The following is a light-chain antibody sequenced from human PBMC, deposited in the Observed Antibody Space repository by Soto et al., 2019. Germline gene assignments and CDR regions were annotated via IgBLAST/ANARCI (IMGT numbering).Light chain of an antibody. CDR2: VNSDGSH. V-gene: IGLV4-69*01. J-gene: IGLJ3*02. CDR3: QTWGTGIRV. Sequence: QPVLTQSPSASASLGASVNLTCTLRSGHNSYAIAWHQQQPEKGPRYLMKVNSDGSHIKGDGIPDRFSGSSSGAERYLTISSLQSEDEADYYCQTWGTGIRVFGGGTKLTVL. CDR1: SGHNSYA.